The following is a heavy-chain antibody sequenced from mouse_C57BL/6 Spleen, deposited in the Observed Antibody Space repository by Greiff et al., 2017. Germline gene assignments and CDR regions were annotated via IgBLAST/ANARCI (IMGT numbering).Heavy chain of an antibody. CDR1: GYSFTSYY. V-gene: IGHV1-66*01. CDR2: IYPGSGNT. CDR3: ARKGNYYGSSYFDY. J-gene: IGHJ2*01. D-gene: IGHD1-1*01. Sequence: QVQLQQSGPELVKPGASVKISCKASGYSFTSYYIHWVKQRPGQGLEWIGWIYPGSGNTKYNEKFKGKATLTADTSSSPAYMQLSSLTSEDSAVCYCARKGNYYGSSYFDYWGQGTTLTVSS.